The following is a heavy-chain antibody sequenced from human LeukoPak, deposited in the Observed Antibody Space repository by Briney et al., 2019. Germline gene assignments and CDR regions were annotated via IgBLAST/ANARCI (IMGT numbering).Heavy chain of an antibody. CDR1: GFAASGFTFSTFG. J-gene: IGHJ4*02. Sequence: GGSLRLSCAASGFAASGFTFSTFGMHWVRQAPGKGLEWVSVIYSGGSTYYADSVKGRLTISRDNSKNTLYLQMNSLRAEDTAVYYCARDGYYYDSSGYRNRDYWSQGTLVTVSS. CDR3: ARDGYYYDSSGYRNRDY. D-gene: IGHD3-22*01. CDR2: IYSGGST. V-gene: IGHV3-66*01.